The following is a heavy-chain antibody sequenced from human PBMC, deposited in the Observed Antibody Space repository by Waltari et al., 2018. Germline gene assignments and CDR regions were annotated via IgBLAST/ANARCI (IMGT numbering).Heavy chain of an antibody. V-gene: IGHV4-34*01. Sequence: QVQLQQWGAGLLKPSETLSPTCAAYAWSFSGYYWSWLRQPPAKGLEWIGEIKYSGRTDYTPTHKSRVTISVDTCKQQFARKLRCVTAADTAGYYCARGRSWTVSTAEECDYWGQGTLVIVSS. D-gene: IGHD4-4*01. CDR1: AWSFSGYY. CDR2: IKYSGRT. CDR3: ARGRSWTVSTAEECDY. J-gene: IGHJ4*02.